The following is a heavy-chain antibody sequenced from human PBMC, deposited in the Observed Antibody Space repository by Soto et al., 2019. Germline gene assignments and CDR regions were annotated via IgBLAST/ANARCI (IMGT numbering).Heavy chain of an antibody. CDR1: GVSVTSGSYY. CDR3: ARDFRGLGMRRHFDY. CDR2: IHYTGIT. V-gene: IGHV4-61*03. Sequence: QVQLQESGPGLVKPSETLSLTCSVSGVSVTSGSYYWTWIRQPPGKGLEWIGYIHYTGITTYNPSLNSRVSMSIDTSKRLFSLNMNSVTAADTAVYYCARDFRGLGMRRHFDYWGQGTPVTVSS. D-gene: IGHD3-10*01. J-gene: IGHJ4*02.